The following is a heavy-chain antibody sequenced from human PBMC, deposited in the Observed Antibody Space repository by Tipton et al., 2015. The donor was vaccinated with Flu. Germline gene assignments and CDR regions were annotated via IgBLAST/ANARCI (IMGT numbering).Heavy chain of an antibody. CDR3: ARASSEYDRPFDY. V-gene: IGHV1-69*04. D-gene: IGHD3-22*01. Sequence: QSGAEVKKPGSSVKVSCKSSGGTFNNFALNWVRQAPGQGLEWMGRIVPFLGITNYAQKFGDRLTITTDKSTRTAYMDLSSLRSEDTAVYYCARASSEYDRPFDYWGQGTLVNVSS. CDR2: IVPFLGIT. CDR1: GGTFNNFA. J-gene: IGHJ4*02.